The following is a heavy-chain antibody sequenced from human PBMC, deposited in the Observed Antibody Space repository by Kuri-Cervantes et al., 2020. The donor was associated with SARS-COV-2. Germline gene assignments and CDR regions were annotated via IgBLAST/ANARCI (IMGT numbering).Heavy chain of an antibody. V-gene: IGHV1-8*01. D-gene: IGHD3-3*01. CDR3: AREGGGDPLVLGFGVVIHDAFDI. Sequence: ASVKVSCKAPETTFPNYDINWVRQAAGQGLEWMGMVKTDSGNTLYAQIFQGRVTMTTDTSTSTAYMELRSLRSDGTAVYYCAREGGGDPLVLGFGVVIHDAFDIWGQGTMVTVSS. CDR1: ETTFPNYD. J-gene: IGHJ3*02. CDR2: VKTDSGNT.